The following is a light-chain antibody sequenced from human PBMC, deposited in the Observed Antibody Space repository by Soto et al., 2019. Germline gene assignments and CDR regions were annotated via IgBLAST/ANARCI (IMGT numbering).Light chain of an antibody. CDR1: QSLLDRDDGTTC. J-gene: IGKJ1*01. CDR2: TVS. V-gene: IGKV2-40*01. Sequence: IVMTQTPLSLPVTPGDPASIPCRASQSLLDRDDGTTCLDWYLQKPGQSPXLLIYTVSYRASGVPDRFSGSGSGTDVTLRISRVEADEVGVYSCMQRIEFPWTFGQGTKV. CDR3: MQRIEFPWT.